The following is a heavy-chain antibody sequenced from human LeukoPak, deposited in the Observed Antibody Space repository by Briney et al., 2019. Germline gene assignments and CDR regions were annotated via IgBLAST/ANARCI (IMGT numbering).Heavy chain of an antibody. V-gene: IGHV1-2*02. CDR3: ARDGEVRQGHCSTTSCRIDY. J-gene: IGHJ4*02. D-gene: IGHD2-2*01. CDR1: GYTFTAYS. Sequence: ASVKVSCKASGYTFTAYSMHWVRQAPGQGLEYMGWINPNSGDTNYAQKFQGRVTMTRDTSMSTAYMELSGLRFDDTAVYFCARDGEVRQGHCSTTSCRIDYWGQGTLITVSS. CDR2: INPNSGDT.